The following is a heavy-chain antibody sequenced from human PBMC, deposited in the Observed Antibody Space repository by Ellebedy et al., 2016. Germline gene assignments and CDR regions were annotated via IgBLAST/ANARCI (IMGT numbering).Heavy chain of an antibody. CDR2: IIPILGIA. D-gene: IGHD2-15*01. V-gene: IGHV1-69*04. CDR3: ARDKVDIVVVVAAIADAFDI. Sequence: ASVKVSCKASGGTFSSYAISWVRQAPGQGLEWMGRIIPILGIANYAQKFQGRVTITADKSTSTAYMELSSLRSEDTAVYYCARDKVDIVVVVAAIADAFDIWGQGTMVTVSS. J-gene: IGHJ3*02. CDR1: GGTFSSYA.